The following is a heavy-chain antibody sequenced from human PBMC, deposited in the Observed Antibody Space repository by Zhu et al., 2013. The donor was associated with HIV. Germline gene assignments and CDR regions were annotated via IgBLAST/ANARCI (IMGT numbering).Heavy chain of an antibody. V-gene: IGHV3-53*01. CDR3: ARDRWEGTTQAPYYYGMDV. Sequence: EVQLLESGGGLVQPGGSLRLSCAASGFTVSSNYMSWVRQAPGKGLEWVSVIYSGGSTYYADSVKGRFTISRDNSKNTLYLQMNSLRAEDTAVYYCARDRWEGTTQAPYYYGMDVWGQGTTVTVSS. CDR2: IYSGGST. CDR1: GFTVSSNY. D-gene: IGHD1-1*01. J-gene: IGHJ6*02.